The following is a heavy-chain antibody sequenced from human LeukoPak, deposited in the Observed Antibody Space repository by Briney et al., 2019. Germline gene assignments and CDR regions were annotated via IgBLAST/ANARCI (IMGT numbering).Heavy chain of an antibody. J-gene: IGHJ6*02. CDR2: INHSGST. CDR1: GGSFSGYY. Sequence: SETLSLTCAVYGGSFSGYYWSWIRQPPGKGLEWIGKINHSGSTNYNPSLKSRVTISVDTSKNQFSLKLSSVTAADTAVYYCARGPRYFDWFRPYYGMDVWGQGTTVTVSS. CDR3: ARGPRYFDWFRPYYGMDV. V-gene: IGHV4-34*01. D-gene: IGHD3-9*01.